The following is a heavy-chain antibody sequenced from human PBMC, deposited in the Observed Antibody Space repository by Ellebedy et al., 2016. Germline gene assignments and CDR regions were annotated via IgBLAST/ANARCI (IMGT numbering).Heavy chain of an antibody. CDR3: ARGSGGSYGMDV. CDR1: GYTFTSYG. V-gene: IGHV1-69*04. Sequence: SSVKVSCKASGYTFTSYGISWVRQAPGQGLEWMERIIPILGITNYAQKFQGRVTITADKSTSTAYMEVNRLRSEDTAVYYCARGSGGSYGMDVWGQGTTVTVSS. J-gene: IGHJ6*02. CDR2: IIPILGIT. D-gene: IGHD1-26*01.